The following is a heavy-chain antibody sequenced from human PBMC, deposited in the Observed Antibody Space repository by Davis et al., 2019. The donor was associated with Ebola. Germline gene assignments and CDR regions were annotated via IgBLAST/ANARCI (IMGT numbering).Heavy chain of an antibody. CDR1: GFTFSSYA. Sequence: PGGSLRLSCTASGFTFSSYAMSWVRQAPGKGLEWVSAISGSGGSTYYADSVKGRFTISRDNSKNTLYLQMNSLRAEDTAVYYCAKSPGSYGDFLVYLDYWGQGTLVTVSS. CDR2: ISGSGGST. D-gene: IGHD4-17*01. J-gene: IGHJ4*02. V-gene: IGHV3-23*01. CDR3: AKSPGSYGDFLVYLDY.